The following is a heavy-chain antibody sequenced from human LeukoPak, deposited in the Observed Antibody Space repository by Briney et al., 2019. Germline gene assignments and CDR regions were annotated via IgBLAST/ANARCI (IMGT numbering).Heavy chain of an antibody. V-gene: IGHV3-23*01. CDR1: GFTFSSYA. CDR2: ISGSGGST. CDR3: AKDGSGSYYTYFQH. J-gene: IGHJ1*01. Sequence: GGSLRLSCAASGFTFSSYAMSWVRQAPGKGLEWVSAISGSGGSTYYADSVKGRFTISRDNAKNSPYLQMNSLRAEDTALYYCAKDGSGSYYTYFQHWGQGTLVTVSS. D-gene: IGHD3-10*01.